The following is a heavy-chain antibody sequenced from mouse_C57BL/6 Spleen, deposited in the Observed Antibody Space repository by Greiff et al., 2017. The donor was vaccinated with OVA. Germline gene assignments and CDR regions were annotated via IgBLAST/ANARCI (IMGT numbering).Heavy chain of an antibody. J-gene: IGHJ4*01. CDR3: VRDSRYSKYCYAMDY. D-gene: IGHD2-5*01. V-gene: IGHV10-3*01. Sequence: EVQLVESGGGLVQPKGSLKLSCAASGFTFNTYAMHWVRQAPGKGLEWVARIRSKSSNYATYYADSVKDRFTISRDDSQSMLYLQMNNLKTEDTAMYYCVRDSRYSKYCYAMDYWGQGTSVTVSS. CDR2: IRSKSSNYAT. CDR1: GFTFNTYA.